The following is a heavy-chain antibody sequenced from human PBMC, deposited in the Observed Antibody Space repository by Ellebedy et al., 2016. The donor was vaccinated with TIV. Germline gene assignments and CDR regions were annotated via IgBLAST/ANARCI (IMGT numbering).Heavy chain of an antibody. CDR2: ISSSSSYI. J-gene: IGHJ4*02. Sequence: GGSLRLXCAASGFIFSSYSMNWVRQAPGKGLEWVSSISSSSSYIYYADSVKGRFTISRDNAKNSLYLQMNSLRAEDTAVYYCARDYDYGDYRSYWGQGTLVTVSS. D-gene: IGHD4-17*01. CDR1: GFIFSSYS. V-gene: IGHV3-21*01. CDR3: ARDYDYGDYRSY.